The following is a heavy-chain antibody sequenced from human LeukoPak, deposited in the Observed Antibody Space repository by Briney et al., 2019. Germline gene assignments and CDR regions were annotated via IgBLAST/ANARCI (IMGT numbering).Heavy chain of an antibody. CDR2: IYYSGST. J-gene: IGHJ3*02. CDR1: GGSISSGDYY. V-gene: IGHV4-30-4*01. Sequence: SQTLSLTCTVSGGSISSGDYYRSWIRQPPGKGLEWIGYIYYSGSTYYNPSLKSRVTISVDTSKNQFSLKLSSVTAADTAVYYCARDLLAYDAFDIWGQGTMVTVSS. CDR3: ARDLLAYDAFDI.